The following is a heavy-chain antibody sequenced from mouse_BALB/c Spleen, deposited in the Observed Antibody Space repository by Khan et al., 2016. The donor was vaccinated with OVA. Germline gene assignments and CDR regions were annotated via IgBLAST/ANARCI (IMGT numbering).Heavy chain of an antibody. V-gene: IGHV9-3-1*01. Sequence: QIQLVQSGPELKKPGETVKISCKASGYTFTNYGMNWVKQAPGKGLKWMGWINTYTGEPTYADDIKGRFAFSLETSASTAYLQINNLKNEDTATYFGARPPYFSYVMDYWGQGTSVTVSS. J-gene: IGHJ4*01. CDR1: GYTFTNYG. CDR3: ARPPYFSYVMDY. D-gene: IGHD2-10*01. CDR2: INTYTGEP.